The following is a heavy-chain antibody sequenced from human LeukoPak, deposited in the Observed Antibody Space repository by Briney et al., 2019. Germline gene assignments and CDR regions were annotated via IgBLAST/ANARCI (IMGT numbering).Heavy chain of an antibody. Sequence: GGSLRLSCAASGFTFSSYSMNWVRQAPGKGLEWVSSISSSSYIYYADSVKGRFTISRDNAKNSLYLQMNSLRAEDTAVYYCASTLWSRDGYNYCFDYWGQGTLVTVSS. CDR2: ISSSSYI. D-gene: IGHD5-24*01. V-gene: IGHV3-21*01. J-gene: IGHJ4*02. CDR3: ASTLWSRDGYNYCFDY. CDR1: GFTFSSYS.